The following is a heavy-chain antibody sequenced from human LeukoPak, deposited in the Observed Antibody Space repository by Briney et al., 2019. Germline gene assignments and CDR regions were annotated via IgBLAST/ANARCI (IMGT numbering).Heavy chain of an antibody. CDR3: ARGVTTSRFFDY. CDR1: GGSLSNYY. Sequence: SQTLSLTRSVSGGSLSNYYWSWIRQPAGKGLEWIGRIYISGTTNYNPSLKSRVTMSVDTSKNQLSLKLSSVTAADTAVYYCARGVTTSRFFDYWGQGTLVTVSS. CDR2: IYISGTT. V-gene: IGHV4-4*07. D-gene: IGHD3-22*01. J-gene: IGHJ4*02.